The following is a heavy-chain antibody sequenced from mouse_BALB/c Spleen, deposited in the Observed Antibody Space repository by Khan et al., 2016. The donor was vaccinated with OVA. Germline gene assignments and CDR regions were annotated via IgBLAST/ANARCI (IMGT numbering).Heavy chain of an antibody. Sequence: QIQLVQSGPELKKPGETVKISCKASGYTFTNYGMHWVKQAPGKGLKWMGWINTNTGEPTYAEEFKGRFAFSLETSASTAYLQINNLKNEDTATYFCARGNYYGSNCWFVYWGQGTLVTVSA. CDR1: GYTFTNYG. CDR2: INTNTGEP. V-gene: IGHV9-3*02. D-gene: IGHD1-1*01. CDR3: ARGNYYGSNCWFVY. J-gene: IGHJ3*01.